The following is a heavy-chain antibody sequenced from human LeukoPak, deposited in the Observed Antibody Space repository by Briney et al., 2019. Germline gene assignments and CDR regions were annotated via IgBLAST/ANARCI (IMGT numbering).Heavy chain of an antibody. CDR1: GYTFTSYD. D-gene: IGHD5-24*01. V-gene: IGHV1-8*01. J-gene: IGHJ5*02. CDR3: ASSRGWLQFYWFDP. Sequence: ASVKVSCKASGYTFTSYDINWVRQATGQGREWMGWMNPNSGNTGYAQKFQGRVTMTRNTSISTAYMELSGLRSEDTAVYFCASSRGWLQFYWFDPWGQGTLVTVSS. CDR2: MNPNSGNT.